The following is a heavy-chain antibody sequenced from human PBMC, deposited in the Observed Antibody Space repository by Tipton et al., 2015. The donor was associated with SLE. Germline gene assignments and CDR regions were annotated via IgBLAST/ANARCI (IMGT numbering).Heavy chain of an antibody. CDR2: IYPSGGTT. CDR1: GYTFTSYG. Sequence: QLVQSGAEVKKPGASVKVSCKASGYTFTSYGISWVRQAPGQGLEWMGMIYPSGGTTTYTQNRQGRLTMTRDRSTSTVYMELGSLKSEDTAVYYCARDLGDWYFDLWGRGTLVTVSS. CDR3: ARDLGDWYFDL. V-gene: IGHV1-46*01. J-gene: IGHJ2*01. D-gene: IGHD2-15*01.